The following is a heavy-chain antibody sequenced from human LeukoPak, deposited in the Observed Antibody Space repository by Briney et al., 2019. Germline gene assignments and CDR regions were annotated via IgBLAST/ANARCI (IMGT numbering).Heavy chain of an antibody. CDR1: GGSFSSGAYY. D-gene: IGHD3-22*01. Sequence: PLSLTCPVSGGSFSSGAYYWSWIRQLPGKGLEWIGYIHYSGSPYYNPSLKSRVSISGDTSKNQFSLTLSSVTVADTAVYYCARDSGYDSRGFYYGGFDPWGQGILVTVSS. V-gene: IGHV4-31*03. J-gene: IGHJ5*02. CDR3: ARDSGYDSRGFYYGGFDP. CDR2: IHYSGSP.